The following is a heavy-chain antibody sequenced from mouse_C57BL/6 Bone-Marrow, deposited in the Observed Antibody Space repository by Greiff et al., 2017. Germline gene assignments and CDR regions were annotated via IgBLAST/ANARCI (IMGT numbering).Heavy chain of an antibody. CDR1: GYSFTDYN. D-gene: IGHD1-1*01. Sequence: EVQRVESGPELVKPGASVKISCKASGYSFTDYNMNWVKQSNGKSLEWIGVINPNYGTTSYNQKFKGKATLTVDQSSSTAYMQLNSLTSEDSAVYYCARSGLFITTLVRADWFAYWGQGTLVTVSA. V-gene: IGHV1-39*01. CDR2: INPNYGTT. CDR3: ARSGLFITTLVRADWFAY. J-gene: IGHJ3*01.